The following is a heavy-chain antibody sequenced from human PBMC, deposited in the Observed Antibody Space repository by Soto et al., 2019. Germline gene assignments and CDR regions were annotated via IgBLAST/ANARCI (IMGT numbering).Heavy chain of an antibody. V-gene: IGHV3-15*01. Sequence: EVQLVESGGGLVKPGGSLRLSCAASGFTFSNAWMSWVRQAPGKGLEWVGRIKSKTDGGTTDYAAPVKGRFTISRDDSKNTLYLQMNSLRAEDTAVYYCASHTDAMPLDYWGQGTLVTVSS. D-gene: IGHD2-2*01. CDR1: GFTFSNAW. J-gene: IGHJ4*02. CDR2: IKSKTDGGTT. CDR3: ASHTDAMPLDY.